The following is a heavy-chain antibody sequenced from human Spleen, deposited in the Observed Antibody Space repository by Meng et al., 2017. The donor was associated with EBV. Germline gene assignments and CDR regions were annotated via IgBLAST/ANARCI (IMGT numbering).Heavy chain of an antibody. J-gene: IGHJ4*02. D-gene: IGHD1-26*01. V-gene: IGHV4-4*02. Sequence: QRQLRGLGPGLVRPSGTLSLPCAVSRGFITSGDWWSWVRQSPGKGLEWIGEIHHSGGTSYNPSLKSRVTISLDMSKDQFSLRLSSVTAADTAVYYCARDCGSYPDYWGQGTLVTVSS. CDR3: ARDCGSYPDY. CDR1: RGFITSGDW. CDR2: IHHSGGT.